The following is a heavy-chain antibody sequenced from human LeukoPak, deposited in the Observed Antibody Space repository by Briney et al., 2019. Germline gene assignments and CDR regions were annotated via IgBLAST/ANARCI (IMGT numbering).Heavy chain of an antibody. V-gene: IGHV4-38-2*02. CDR2: IYHNGNT. D-gene: IGHD3-22*01. CDR3: ASYKTYYDSSGNPFDY. CDR1: GYSISSAYS. Sequence: PSETLSLTCTVFGYSISSAYSWGWIRQPPGKGLEWIGSIYHNGNTHYNSSLKSRVTISVDTSESQFSLKLSSVTAADTAVYYCASYKTYYDSSGNPFDYWGQGTLVTVSS. J-gene: IGHJ4*02.